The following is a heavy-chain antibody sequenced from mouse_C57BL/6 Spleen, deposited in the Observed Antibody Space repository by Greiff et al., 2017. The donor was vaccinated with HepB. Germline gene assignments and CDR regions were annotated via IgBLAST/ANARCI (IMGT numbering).Heavy chain of an antibody. CDR3: ARGGYSNYVDY. CDR2: INPGSGGT. V-gene: IGHV1-54*01. CDR1: GYAFTNYL. D-gene: IGHD2-5*01. J-gene: IGHJ2*01. Sequence: QVQLKESGAELVRPGTSVKVSCKASGYAFTNYLIEWVKQRPGQGLEWIGVINPGSGGTNYNEKFKGKATLTADKSSSTAYMQLSSLTSEDSAVYVCARGGYSNYVDYWGQGTTLTVSS.